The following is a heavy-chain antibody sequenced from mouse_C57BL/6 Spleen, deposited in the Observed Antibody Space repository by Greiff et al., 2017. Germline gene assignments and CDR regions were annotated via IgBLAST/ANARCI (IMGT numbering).Heavy chain of an antibody. Sequence: VQLQQSGAELAKPGASVKLSCKASGYTFTSYWMHWVKQRPGQGLEWIGYINPSSGYTKYNQKFKDKAKLTADKSSSTAYMQLSSLTYEDSAVYYCARRAYGSHYYAMDYWGQGTSVTVSS. V-gene: IGHV1-7*01. CDR3: ARRAYGSHYYAMDY. J-gene: IGHJ4*01. D-gene: IGHD1-1*01. CDR2: INPSSGYT. CDR1: GYTFTSYW.